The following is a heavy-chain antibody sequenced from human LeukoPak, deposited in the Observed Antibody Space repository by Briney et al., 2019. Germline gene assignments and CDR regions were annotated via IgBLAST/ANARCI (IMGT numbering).Heavy chain of an antibody. V-gene: IGHV3-7*03. Sequence: PGGSLRLSCAASGFTFSSYWMSWVRQAPGKGLEWVANIKQDGSEKYYVDSVKGRFTIFRDNAKNSMYLQMNSLRIEDTALYYCSKDISAGGLDVWGPGTPVTVSS. CDR1: GFTFSSYW. CDR2: IKQDGSEK. D-gene: IGHD3-16*02. CDR3: SKDISAGGLDV. J-gene: IGHJ6*02.